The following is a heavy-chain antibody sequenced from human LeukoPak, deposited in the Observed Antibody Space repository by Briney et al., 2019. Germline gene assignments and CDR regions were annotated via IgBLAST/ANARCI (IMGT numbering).Heavy chain of an antibody. J-gene: IGHJ6*02. Sequence: PGGSLRLSCAASGFTFSSYAMSWVGQAPGKGLEWVSAISGSGGSTYYADSVKGRFTISRDNSKNTLYLQMNSLRAEDTAVYYCAKDRGVVVPAAKVLYYYYGMDVWGQGTTVTVSS. CDR2: ISGSGGST. V-gene: IGHV3-23*01. CDR1: GFTFSSYA. D-gene: IGHD2-2*01. CDR3: AKDRGVVVPAAKVLYYYYGMDV.